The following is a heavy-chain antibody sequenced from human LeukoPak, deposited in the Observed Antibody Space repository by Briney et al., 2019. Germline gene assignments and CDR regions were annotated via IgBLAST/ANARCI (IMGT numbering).Heavy chain of an antibody. V-gene: IGHV3-30-3*01. CDR1: GFTFSSYA. CDR2: ISYDGSNK. D-gene: IGHD3-22*01. Sequence: GRSLRLSCAASGFTFSSYAMHWVRQAPGKGLEWVAVISYDGSNKYYADSVKGRFTISRGNSKNTLYLQMNSLRAEDTAMYYCARDRYYYDSSGYYSPPYWGQGTLVTVSS. J-gene: IGHJ4*02. CDR3: ARDRYYYDSSGYYSPPY.